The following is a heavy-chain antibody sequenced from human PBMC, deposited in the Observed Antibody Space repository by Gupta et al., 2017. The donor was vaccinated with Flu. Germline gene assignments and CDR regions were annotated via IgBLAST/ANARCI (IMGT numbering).Heavy chain of an antibody. Sequence: QLQLQESGPGLVKPSETLSLTCTVSGGSISSSSSYWGWIRQPPGKGLEWIGSIYYSGSTYYNPSLKSRVTISVDTSKNQFSLKLSSVTAADTAVFYCARILYYDSSGYYGNWYFDLWGRGTLVTVSS. V-gene: IGHV4-39*01. CDR2: IYYSGST. J-gene: IGHJ2*01. D-gene: IGHD3-22*01. CDR1: GGSISSSSSY. CDR3: ARILYYDSSGYYGNWYFDL.